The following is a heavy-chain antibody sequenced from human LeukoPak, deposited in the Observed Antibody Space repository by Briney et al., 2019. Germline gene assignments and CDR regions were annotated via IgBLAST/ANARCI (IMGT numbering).Heavy chain of an antibody. CDR2: IRYDGSNK. Sequence: GGSLRLSCAASGFTFSSYGMHWVRQAPGKGLEWAAFIRYDGSNKYYADSVKGRFTISRDNSKNTLYLQMNSLRAEDTAVYYCAKDGYSNYDYWGQGTLVTVSS. V-gene: IGHV3-30*02. CDR1: GFTFSSYG. CDR3: AKDGYSNYDY. D-gene: IGHD4-11*01. J-gene: IGHJ4*02.